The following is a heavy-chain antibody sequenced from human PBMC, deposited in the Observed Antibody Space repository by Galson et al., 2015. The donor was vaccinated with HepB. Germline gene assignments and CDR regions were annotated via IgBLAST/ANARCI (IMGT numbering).Heavy chain of an antibody. CDR3: CRGELRHQWVILDGRAELDY. Sequence: SLRLSCAGSGFMFNNYVMNWVRQAPGKGLEWVSLISAGGDKTHHADSVRGRFTISRDNSKNTFYLQMNSLTVEDTAVYYCCRGELRHQWVILDGRAELDYWGQGTLVTVSS. D-gene: IGHD3-10*01. CDR2: ISAGGDKT. V-gene: IGHV3-23*01. J-gene: IGHJ4*02. CDR1: GFMFNNYV.